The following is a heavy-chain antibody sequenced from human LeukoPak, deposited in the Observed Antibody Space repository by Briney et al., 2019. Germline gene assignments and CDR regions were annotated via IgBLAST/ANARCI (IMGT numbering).Heavy chain of an antibody. Sequence: PGGSLRLSCAASGFTFSSYAMSWVRQAPGKGLEWVSAISGSGGSTYYADSVKGRFTFSRDNSKNTPYLQMNSLRAEDTAVYYCAKSMVRGVIRVVPFDYWGQGTLVTVSS. D-gene: IGHD3-10*01. CDR3: AKSMVRGVIRVVPFDY. CDR2: ISGSGGST. J-gene: IGHJ4*02. CDR1: GFTFSSYA. V-gene: IGHV3-23*01.